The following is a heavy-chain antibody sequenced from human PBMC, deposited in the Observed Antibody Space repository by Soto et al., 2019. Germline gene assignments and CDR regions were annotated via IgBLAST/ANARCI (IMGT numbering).Heavy chain of an antibody. D-gene: IGHD7-27*01. Sequence: PGGSLRLSCVASGFTSRNHAMSWVRQVPGKGLEWVSTISVSGGTTHYPDSLRGRITISRDNSKNTVYLQMNSLRVEDTAIYYCAKEVSLGSTVDLGYWGQGALVTVSS. CDR1: GFTSRNHA. J-gene: IGHJ4*02. CDR3: AKEVSLGSTVDLGY. CDR2: ISVSGGTT. V-gene: IGHV3-23*01.